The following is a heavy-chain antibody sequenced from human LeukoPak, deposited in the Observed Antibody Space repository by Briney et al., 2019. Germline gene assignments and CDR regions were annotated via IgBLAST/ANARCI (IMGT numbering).Heavy chain of an antibody. Sequence: GGSLRLSCAASGFTFSTYWMHWVRQAPGKGLEWVSAISGSGGSTYYADSVKGRFTISRDNSKNTLYLQMNSLRAEDTAVYYCAKGCSSTSCYNDYWGQGTLVTVSS. D-gene: IGHD2-2*01. CDR1: GFTFSTYW. CDR3: AKGCSSTSCYNDY. V-gene: IGHV3-23*01. J-gene: IGHJ4*02. CDR2: ISGSGGST.